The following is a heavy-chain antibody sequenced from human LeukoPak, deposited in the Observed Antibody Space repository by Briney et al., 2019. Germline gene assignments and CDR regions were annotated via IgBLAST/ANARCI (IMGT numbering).Heavy chain of an antibody. D-gene: IGHD2-2*01. J-gene: IGHJ4*02. CDR1: GYSISSGYY. V-gene: IGHV4-38-2*02. Sequence: SETLSLTCTVSGYSISSGYYWGWIRQPPGKGLEWIGSIYHSGSTYYNPSLKSRVTISVDTSKNQFSLKLSSVTAADTAVYYCARQRYCSSTSCSDYWGQGTLVTVSS. CDR3: ARQRYCSSTSCSDY. CDR2: IYHSGST.